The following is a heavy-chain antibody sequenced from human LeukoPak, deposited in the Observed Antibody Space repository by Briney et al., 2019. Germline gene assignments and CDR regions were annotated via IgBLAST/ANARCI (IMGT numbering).Heavy chain of an antibody. J-gene: IGHJ3*02. CDR1: GLTFSSYW. CDR3: AKCVWFGELPHDAFDM. CDR2: INSDGSST. Sequence: GGSLRLSCAASGLTFSSYWMHWVRQAPGKGLVWVSRINSDGSSTSYADSVKGRFTISRDNSKNTLYLQMNSLRAEDTAVYYCAKCVWFGELPHDAFDMWGQGTMVTVSS. V-gene: IGHV3-74*01. D-gene: IGHD3-10*01.